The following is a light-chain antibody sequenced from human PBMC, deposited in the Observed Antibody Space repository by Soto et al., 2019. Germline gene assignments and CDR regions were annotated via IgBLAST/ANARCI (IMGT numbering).Light chain of an antibody. CDR2: AVS. CDR1: SNDIGGYNS. Sequence: QSVLTQPASVSGSPGQSITISCTGTSNDIGGYNSVSWYQQHPGKAPKLVIYAVSNRPSGVSSRFSGSKSGNTASLTMSGLRAEDEATYYCSSYTTSITYVFGAGTKVTVL. V-gene: IGLV2-14*01. J-gene: IGLJ1*01. CDR3: SSYTTSITYV.